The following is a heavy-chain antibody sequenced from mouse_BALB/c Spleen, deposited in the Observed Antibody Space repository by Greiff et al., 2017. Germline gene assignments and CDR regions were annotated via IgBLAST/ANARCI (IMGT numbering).Heavy chain of an antibody. J-gene: IGHJ4*01. V-gene: IGHV2-4-1*01. Sequence: QVQLKESGPGLVQPSQSLSITCTVSGFSLTSYGVHWVRQSPGKGLEWLGVIWSGGSTGYNAAFISRLSISKDNSKSQVFFKMNSLQADDTAIYYCARKNGYAMDYWGQGTSVTVSS. CDR2: IWSGGST. CDR3: ARKNGYAMDY. CDR1: GFSLTSYG.